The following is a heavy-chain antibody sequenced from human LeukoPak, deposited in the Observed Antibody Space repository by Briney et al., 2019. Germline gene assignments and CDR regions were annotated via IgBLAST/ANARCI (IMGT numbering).Heavy chain of an antibody. CDR3: ARDGVAATSPRYYYYMDV. CDR2: INPNSGGT. V-gene: IGHV1-2*02. CDR1: GYTFTGYY. J-gene: IGHJ6*03. D-gene: IGHD2-15*01. Sequence: ASVKVSCKASGYTFTGYYMHWVRQAPGQGLEWMGWINPNSGGTNYAQKFQGRVTMTRDTSISTAYMELSSLRSEDTAVYYCARDGVAATSPRYYYYMDVWGKGTTVTVSS.